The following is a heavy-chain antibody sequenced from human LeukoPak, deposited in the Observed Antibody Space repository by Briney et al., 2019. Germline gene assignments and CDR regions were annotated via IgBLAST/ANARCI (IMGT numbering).Heavy chain of an antibody. J-gene: IGHJ4*02. CDR2: TYHRSKWCV. CDR1: GDSVSSNSAA. CDR3: ARDRLLKYSSGWIDY. D-gene: IGHD6-19*01. V-gene: IGHV6-1*01. Sequence: SQALSLTCAISGDSVSSNSAAWTWIRQSPSRGLEWLGRTYHRSKWCVDYAICVKSRITINPDASKNQFSLQLNSVTPEDTAVYYCARDRLLKYSSGWIDYWGQGTLVTVSS.